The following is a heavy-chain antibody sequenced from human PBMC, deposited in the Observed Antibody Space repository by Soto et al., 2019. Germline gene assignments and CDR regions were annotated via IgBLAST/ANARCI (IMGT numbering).Heavy chain of an antibody. J-gene: IGHJ3*02. CDR3: ARDAYYDFWSGYDAFDI. V-gene: IGHV1-18*01. Sequence: ASVKVSCKASGYTFTSYGISWVRQAPGQGLEWMGWISAYNGNTNYAQKLQGRVTMTTDTSTSTAYMELRSLRSDDTAVYYCARDAYYDFWSGYDAFDIWGQGTMVTVSS. D-gene: IGHD3-3*01. CDR2: ISAYNGNT. CDR1: GYTFTSYG.